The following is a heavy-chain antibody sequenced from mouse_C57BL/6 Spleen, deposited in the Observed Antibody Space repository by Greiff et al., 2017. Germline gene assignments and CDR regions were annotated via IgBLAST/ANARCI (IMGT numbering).Heavy chain of an antibody. CDR2: INPSSGYT. J-gene: IGHJ4*01. Sequence: QVQLQQSGAELARPGASVKMSCKASGYTFTSYTMHWVKQRPGQGLEWIGYINPSSGYTKYNQKFKDKATLTADKSSSTAYMQLSSLTSEDSAVYYSARDGVRYAMDYWGQGASVTVSS. D-gene: IGHD2-2*01. V-gene: IGHV1-4*01. CDR3: ARDGVRYAMDY. CDR1: GYTFTSYT.